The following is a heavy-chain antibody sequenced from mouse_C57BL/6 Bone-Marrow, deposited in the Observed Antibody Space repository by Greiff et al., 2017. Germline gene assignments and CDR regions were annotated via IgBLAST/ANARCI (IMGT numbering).Heavy chain of an antibody. CDR1: GFTFSSYA. CDR2: ISDGGSYT. Sequence: EVMLVESGGGLVKPGGSLKLSCAASGFTFSSYAMSWVRQTPEKRLAWVATISDGGSYTYYPANVKGRFTISRDNANNNLYLQMSHLKSEDTAMYYCARVYYYAMDYWGQGTSGTVSS. V-gene: IGHV5-4*03. J-gene: IGHJ4*01. CDR3: ARVYYYAMDY.